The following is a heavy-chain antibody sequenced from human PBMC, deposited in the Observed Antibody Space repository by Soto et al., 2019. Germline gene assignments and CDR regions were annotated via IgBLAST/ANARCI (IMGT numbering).Heavy chain of an antibody. CDR1: GFIFNNYA. CDR2: ISAGGGSQ. D-gene: IGHD3-9*01. V-gene: IGHV3-23*01. CDR3: AKDGDFCDFLTGYYLTVHYFDY. Sequence: GGALRLSCAASGFIFNNYAMSWVRQTPGKGVEWVSFISAGGGSQNYADSVKGRFTISRDNSKNMVYLQMNSPRAEDTAVYYCAKDGDFCDFLTGYYLTVHYFDYWGQGTPVTVSS. J-gene: IGHJ4*02.